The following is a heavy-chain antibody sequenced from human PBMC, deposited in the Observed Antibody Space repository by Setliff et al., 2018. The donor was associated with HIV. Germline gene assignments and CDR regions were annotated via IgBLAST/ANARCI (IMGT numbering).Heavy chain of an antibody. Sequence: SETLSLTCTVSGGSISSGGYYWSWIRQLPGKGLEWIGYIYYSGRTYYNPSLKSRVTISVDTSEIQFSLKLSSVTAADTAVYYCARYCGGDCYPSAYYMDVWGKGTTVTVSS. CDR1: GGSISSGGYY. CDR2: IYYSGRT. V-gene: IGHV4-31*03. CDR3: ARYCGGDCYPSAYYMDV. J-gene: IGHJ6*03. D-gene: IGHD2-21*01.